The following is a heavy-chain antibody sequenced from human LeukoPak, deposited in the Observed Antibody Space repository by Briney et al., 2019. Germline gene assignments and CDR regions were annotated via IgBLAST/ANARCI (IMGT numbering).Heavy chain of an antibody. V-gene: IGHV4-39*01. CDR3: ARQTYSGSSFDP. Sequence: SETLSLTCTVSGGSISSSSYYWGWIRQPPGKGLEWIGSIYYSGSTYYNPSLKSRVTISVDTSKNQFSLKLSSVTAADTAVYYCARQTYSGSSFDPWGQGTLVTVSS. CDR1: GGSISSSSYY. J-gene: IGHJ5*02. D-gene: IGHD1-26*01. CDR2: IYYSGST.